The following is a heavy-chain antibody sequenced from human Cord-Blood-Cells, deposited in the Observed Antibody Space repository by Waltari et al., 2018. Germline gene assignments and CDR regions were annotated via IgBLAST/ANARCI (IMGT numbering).Heavy chain of an antibody. CDR3: ARGGGNSADAFDI. CDR2: INHSGST. CDR1: GGSLSGYY. D-gene: IGHD2-21*02. J-gene: IGHJ3*02. V-gene: IGHV4-34*01. Sequence: QVQLQQWGAGRLQPSEPLSLTCAVYGGSLSGYYWSWIRQPPGKGLEWIGEINHSGSTNYNPSLKSRVTISVDTSKNQFSLKLSSVTAADTAVYYCARGGGNSADAFDIWGQGTMVTVSS.